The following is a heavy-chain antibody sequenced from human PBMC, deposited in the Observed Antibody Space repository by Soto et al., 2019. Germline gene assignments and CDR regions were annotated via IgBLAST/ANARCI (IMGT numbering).Heavy chain of an antibody. CDR2: ISYDGSNK. J-gene: IGHJ4*02. D-gene: IGHD6-6*01. Sequence: GGSLRLSCAASGFTFSSYGMHWVRQAPGKGPEWVAVISYDGSNKYYADSVKGRFTISRDNSKNTLYLQMNSLRAEDTAVYYCAKENLAARSPVVFDYWGQGTLVTVSS. V-gene: IGHV3-30*18. CDR1: GFTFSSYG. CDR3: AKENLAARSPVVFDY.